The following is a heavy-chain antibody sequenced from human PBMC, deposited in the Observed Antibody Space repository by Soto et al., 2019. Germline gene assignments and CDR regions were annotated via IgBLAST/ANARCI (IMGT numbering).Heavy chain of an antibody. Sequence: SETLSFTCTVSGGSISSGDYYWSWIRQPPGKGLEWIGYIYYSGSTYYNPSLKSRVTISVDTSKNQFSLKLSSVTAADTAVYYCARDHGVSPTGSFDYWGQGTLVTVS. V-gene: IGHV4-30-4*01. CDR2: IYYSGST. D-gene: IGHD1-1*01. J-gene: IGHJ4*02. CDR1: GGSISSGDYY. CDR3: ARDHGVSPTGSFDY.